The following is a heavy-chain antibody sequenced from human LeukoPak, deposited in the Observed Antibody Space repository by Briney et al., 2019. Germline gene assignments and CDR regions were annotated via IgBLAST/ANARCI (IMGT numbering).Heavy chain of an antibody. D-gene: IGHD1-26*01. J-gene: IGHJ4*02. CDR3: ASELLGGSFFDY. Sequence: SETLSLTCTVSGGSISSSSYYWGWIRQPPGKGLEWIGSIYYSGSTYYNPSLKSRVTISVDTSKNQFSLKLSPVTAADTAVYYCASELLGGSFFDYWGQGTLVTVSS. V-gene: IGHV4-39*01. CDR2: IYYSGST. CDR1: GGSISSSSYY.